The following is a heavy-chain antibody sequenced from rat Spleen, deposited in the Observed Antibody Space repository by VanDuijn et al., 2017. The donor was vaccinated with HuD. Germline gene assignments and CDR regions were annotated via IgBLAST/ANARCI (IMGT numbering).Heavy chain of an antibody. CDR2: IWSGGNT. J-gene: IGHJ1*01. Sequence: QVQLKESGPGLMQPSQTLSLTCIVSGFSLTDYHVHWVRQSPGKGLEWMAVIWSGGNTDYNSALKSRLSISRDTSKSQVFLKVKSLKTKDTGIYYCTSARYGGSGYFDFWGPGTMVTVSS. CDR3: TSARYGGSGYFDF. CDR1: GFSLTDYH. D-gene: IGHD4-1*01. V-gene: IGHV2S13*01.